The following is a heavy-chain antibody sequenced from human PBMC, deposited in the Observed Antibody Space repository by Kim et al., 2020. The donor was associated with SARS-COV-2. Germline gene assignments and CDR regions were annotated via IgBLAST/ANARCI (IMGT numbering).Heavy chain of an antibody. D-gene: IGHD3-22*01. CDR2: IYYSGST. J-gene: IGHJ4*02. CDR1: GGSISSGGYY. V-gene: IGHV4-31*03. CDR3: ARDSYYDSSVTRRPGAST. Sequence: SETLSLTCTFSGGSISSGGYYWSWIRQHPGKGLEWIGYIYYSGSTYYNPSLKSRVTISVDTSKNQFSLKLSSVTAADTAVYYCARDSYYDSSVTRRPGASTWGQGTLVTVSS.